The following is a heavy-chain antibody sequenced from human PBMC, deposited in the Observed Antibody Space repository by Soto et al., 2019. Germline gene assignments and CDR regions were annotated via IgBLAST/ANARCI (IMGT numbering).Heavy chain of an antibody. CDR3: ARVPQSPWYFDL. J-gene: IGHJ2*01. Sequence: GASVKVSCKASCYTFTSYGISCLRQAPGQGLEWMGWISAYNCNTNYAQKLQGRVTMTTDTSTSTAYMELRSLRSDDTAVYYCARVPQSPWYFDLWGRGTLVTVSS. CDR2: ISAYNCNT. CDR1: CYTFTSYG. V-gene: IGHV1-18*01.